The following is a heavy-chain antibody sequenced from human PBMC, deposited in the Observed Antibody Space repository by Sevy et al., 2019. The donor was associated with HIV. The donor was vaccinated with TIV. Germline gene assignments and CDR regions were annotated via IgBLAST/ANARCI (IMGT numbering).Heavy chain of an antibody. CDR3: ARLTTRPTSDLYGMDV. D-gene: IGHD4-17*01. V-gene: IGHV1-2*02. CDR2: VNPNDGVT. CDR1: GYTFSDYY. Sequence: ASVKVSCKASGYTFSDYYIHWVRQAPGQGLEWMAWVNPNDGVTHYAQRFQGGVTLTRETSVSTAYMELRGLRYDDTAIYYCARLTTRPTSDLYGMDVWAQGTPVTVSS. J-gene: IGHJ6*02.